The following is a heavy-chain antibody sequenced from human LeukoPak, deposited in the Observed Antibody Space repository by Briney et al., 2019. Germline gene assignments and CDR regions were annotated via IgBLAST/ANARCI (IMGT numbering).Heavy chain of an antibody. CDR2: IKQDGSEK. J-gene: IGHJ4*02. D-gene: IGHD6-19*01. CDR1: GFTFSSYW. CDR3: AKDLVIAVAGTLDY. Sequence: GGSLRLSCAASGFTFSSYWMNWVRQAPGKGLEWVANIKQDGSEKYYVDSVKGRFTISRDNAKNSLYLQMNSLRAEDTAVYYCAKDLVIAVAGTLDYWGQGTLVTVSS. V-gene: IGHV3-7*01.